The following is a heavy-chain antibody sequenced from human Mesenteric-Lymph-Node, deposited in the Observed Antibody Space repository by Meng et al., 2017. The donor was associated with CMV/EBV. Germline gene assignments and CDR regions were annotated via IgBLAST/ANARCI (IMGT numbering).Heavy chain of an antibody. J-gene: IGHJ1*01. CDR2: INSDGSST. CDR3: ARDQCSSTSCYKYFQH. Sequence: GGSLRLSCAASGFTFSSYSMNWVRQAPGKGLVWVSRINSDGSSTSYADSVKGRFTISRDNAKNTLYLQMNSLRAEDTAVYYCARDQCSSTSCYKYFQHWGQGTLVTVSS. CDR1: GFTFSSYS. D-gene: IGHD2-2*02. V-gene: IGHV3-74*01.